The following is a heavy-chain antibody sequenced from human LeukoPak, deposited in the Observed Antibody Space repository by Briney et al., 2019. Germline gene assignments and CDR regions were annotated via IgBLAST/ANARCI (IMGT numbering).Heavy chain of an antibody. Sequence: GGSLRPSCAASGFTFNNYYMSWVRQAPGKGLEWVSGISWNSGSIGYADSVKGRFTISRDNAKNSLYLQMNSLRAEDTALYYCAKAPHYYGSGSYFDYWGQGTLVTVSS. CDR2: ISWNSGSI. CDR1: GFTFNNYY. D-gene: IGHD3-10*01. V-gene: IGHV3-9*01. CDR3: AKAPHYYGSGSYFDY. J-gene: IGHJ4*02.